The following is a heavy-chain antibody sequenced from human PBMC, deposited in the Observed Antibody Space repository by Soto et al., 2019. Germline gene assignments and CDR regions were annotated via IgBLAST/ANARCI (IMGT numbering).Heavy chain of an antibody. V-gene: IGHV4-39*01. Sequence: PSETLSLISRVSGGSISSSSYYWGWIRQPPGKGLEWIGSIYYSGSPYYNPPLKSRVTISVDTSKNQFSLKLSSVTAADTAVYYCARQGGYSGMDVWGQGTTVTVSS. CDR2: IYYSGSP. CDR1: GGSISSSSYY. D-gene: IGHD3-16*01. J-gene: IGHJ6*02. CDR3: ARQGGYSGMDV.